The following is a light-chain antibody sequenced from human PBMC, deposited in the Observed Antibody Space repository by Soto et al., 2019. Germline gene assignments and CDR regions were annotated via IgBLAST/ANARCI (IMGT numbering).Light chain of an antibody. CDR2: GVT. Sequence: QSVLTQPRSVSGSPGQLVTISCTGISSDVGGYNYVSWYQQHPGKVPRLVIYGVTRRPSGVPDRFSASRSGNTASLTISGLQAEDEADYYCCSYAGSYPYVFGTGTKVTVL. V-gene: IGLV2-11*01. CDR3: CSYAGSYPYV. CDR1: SSDVGGYNY. J-gene: IGLJ1*01.